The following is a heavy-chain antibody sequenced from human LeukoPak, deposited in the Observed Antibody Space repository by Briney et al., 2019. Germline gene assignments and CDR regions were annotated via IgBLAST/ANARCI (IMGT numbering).Heavy chain of an antibody. CDR3: ARDRLVSNFLGYYYYGMDV. CDR2: IKQDGSEK. V-gene: IGHV3-7*01. D-gene: IGHD4-11*01. J-gene: IGHJ6*02. Sequence: PGGSLRLSCAASGFTFSSYWMSWVRQAPGKGLEWVANIKQDGSEKYYVDSVKGRFTISRDNAKNSLYLQMNSLRAEDTAVYYCARDRLVSNFLGYYYYGMDVWGQGTTATVSS. CDR1: GFTFSSYW.